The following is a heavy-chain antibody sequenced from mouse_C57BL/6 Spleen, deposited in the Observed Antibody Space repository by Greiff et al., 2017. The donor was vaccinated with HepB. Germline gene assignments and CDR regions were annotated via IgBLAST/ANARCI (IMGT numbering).Heavy chain of an antibody. Sequence: QVHVKQPGAELVKPGASVKMSCKASGYTFTSYWITWVKQRPGQGLEWIGDIYPGSGSTNYNEKFKSKAILTVDTSSSTAYMQLSSLTSEDSAVYYCARDGYYWYFDVWGTGTTVTVSS. D-gene: IGHD2-3*01. CDR2: IYPGSGST. CDR1: GYTFTSYW. V-gene: IGHV1-55*01. J-gene: IGHJ1*03. CDR3: ARDGYYWYFDV.